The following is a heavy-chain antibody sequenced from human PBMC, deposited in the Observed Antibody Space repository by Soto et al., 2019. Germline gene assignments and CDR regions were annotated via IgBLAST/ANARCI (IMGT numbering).Heavy chain of an antibody. D-gene: IGHD2-2*01. CDR3: ATGVLPPDY. CDR2: IKKKTDGGTT. J-gene: IGHJ4*02. Sequence: GGSLRLSCAASGFTFINAWMNWGRQAPGKGLEWVARIKKKTDGGTTAHAAPVQGRFTISRDDSKNTLYLQMNSLKTEDTAVYYCATGVLPPDYWGQGTLVTVSS. CDR1: GFTFINAW. V-gene: IGHV3-15*01.